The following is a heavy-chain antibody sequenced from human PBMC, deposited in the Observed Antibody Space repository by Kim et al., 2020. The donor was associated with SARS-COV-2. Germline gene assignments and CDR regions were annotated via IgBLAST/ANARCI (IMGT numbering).Heavy chain of an antibody. J-gene: IGHJ5*02. CDR2: NCGSI. Sequence: NCGSIGSADSVKSRFTISRNNAKNSLYLQMNSLSAEDTALYYCAKDSGDPWGQGTLVTVSS. V-gene: IGHV3-9*01. D-gene: IGHD1-26*01. CDR3: AKDSGDP.